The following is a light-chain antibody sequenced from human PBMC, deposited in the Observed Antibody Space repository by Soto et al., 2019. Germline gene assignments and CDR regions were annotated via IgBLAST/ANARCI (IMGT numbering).Light chain of an antibody. Sequence: QSVLTQPRSVSGSPGQSVTISCTGTSSDVGGYNYVSWYQQHPGKAPKLIIYDVSKRPSGVPDRVSGSKSGNTASLTISGLQAEDEADYYCCSYAGTDPLVFGGGTKVTVL. CDR3: CSYAGTDPLV. V-gene: IGLV2-11*01. CDR2: DVS. CDR1: SSDVGGYNY. J-gene: IGLJ2*01.